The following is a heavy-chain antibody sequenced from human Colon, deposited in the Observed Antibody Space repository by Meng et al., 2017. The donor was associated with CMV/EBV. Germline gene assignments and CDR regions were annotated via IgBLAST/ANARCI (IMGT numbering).Heavy chain of an antibody. D-gene: IGHD3-3*02. J-gene: IGHJ3*02. Sequence: GESLKISCAASGFTFSSYAMSWVRQAPGKGLEWVSAFSGSGGSTYYADSVKGRFTISRDNSKNTLYLQMNSLRAEDTAVYYCARCTSSIDAFDIWGQGTMVTVSS. CDR2: FSGSGGST. V-gene: IGHV3-23*01. CDR1: GFTFSSYA. CDR3: ARCTSSIDAFDI.